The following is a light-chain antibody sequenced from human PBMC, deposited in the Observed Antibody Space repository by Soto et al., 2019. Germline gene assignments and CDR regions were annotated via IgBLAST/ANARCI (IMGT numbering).Light chain of an antibody. CDR1: SSNIGSGSD. Sequence: QSVLTQPTSVSGAPGQRVTISCTGSSSNIGSGSDVNWYQHLPGTAPKLLIYGNSNRPSGVPDRFSGSRSGTSASLAITGLQADDEADYYCQSHDSSLSGWVFGGGTKLTVL. V-gene: IGLV1-40*01. CDR2: GNS. J-gene: IGLJ3*02. CDR3: QSHDSSLSGWV.